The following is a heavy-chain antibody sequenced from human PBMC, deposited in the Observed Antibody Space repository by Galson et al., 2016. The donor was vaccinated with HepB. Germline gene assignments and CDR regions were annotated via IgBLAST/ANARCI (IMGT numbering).Heavy chain of an antibody. CDR3: ARDSNDFWSGYFEGGAGGFDY. Sequence: SLRLSCAASRVTFSNYAMHWVRQAPGKRLEWVAVISIDGNIKYHADSVKGRFTISRDNPKNTLYLQMTSLRAEDTAVYYCARDSNDFWSGYFEGGAGGFDYWGQGTLVTVSS. CDR2: ISIDGNIK. V-gene: IGHV3-30*04. CDR1: RVTFSNYA. D-gene: IGHD3-3*01. J-gene: IGHJ4*02.